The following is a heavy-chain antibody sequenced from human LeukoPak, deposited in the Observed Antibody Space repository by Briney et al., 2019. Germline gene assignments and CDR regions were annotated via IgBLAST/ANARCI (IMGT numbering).Heavy chain of an antibody. Sequence: ASVKVSCKASGYTFTSYAMNWVRQAPGQGLEWMGWINTNTGNPTYAQGFTGRFVVSLDTSVSTAYLQISSLKAEDTAVYYCARDSGSYEQDWFDPWGQGTLVTVSS. V-gene: IGHV7-4-1*02. CDR3: ARDSGSYEQDWFDP. CDR1: GYTFTSYA. D-gene: IGHD1-26*01. CDR2: INTNTGNP. J-gene: IGHJ5*02.